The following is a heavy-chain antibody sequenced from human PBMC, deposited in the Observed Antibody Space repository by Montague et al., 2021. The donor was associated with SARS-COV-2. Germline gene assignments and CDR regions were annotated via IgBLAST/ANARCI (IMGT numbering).Heavy chain of an antibody. D-gene: IGHD5-24*01. Sequence: SLRLSCAASGFIFSNSGMNWVRQAPGKGLEWISYILGSGSTKYNADSVEGRFTISRDNAKNSLYLQMNGLRDEDTAVYYCVRDRWPYYFDYWGQGTLVTVSS. CDR1: GFIFSNSG. CDR2: ILGSGSTK. J-gene: IGHJ4*02. V-gene: IGHV3-48*02. CDR3: VRDRWPYYFDY.